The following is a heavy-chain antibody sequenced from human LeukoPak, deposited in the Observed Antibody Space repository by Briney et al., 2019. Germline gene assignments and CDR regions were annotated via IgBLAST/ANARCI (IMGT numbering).Heavy chain of an antibody. CDR1: GFTFATYA. Sequence: GGSLRLSCAASGFTFATYAMSWVRQPPGKGLEWVSSISGSADITYYADSVKGRFTISRDNSKNTLSLQMNSLRGEDTAVYYCARGRCGYNCGSEFYYWGQGTLVTVSS. CDR2: ISGSADIT. V-gene: IGHV3-23*01. J-gene: IGHJ4*02. CDR3: ARGRCGYNCGSEFYY. D-gene: IGHD5-24*01.